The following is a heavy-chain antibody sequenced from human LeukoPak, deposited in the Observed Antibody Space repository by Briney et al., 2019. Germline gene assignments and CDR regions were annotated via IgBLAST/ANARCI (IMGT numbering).Heavy chain of an antibody. Sequence: GGSLRLSCAASGFTFSSYSMNWVRQAPGKGLEWVSSISSSSSYIYYADSVKGRFTISRDNAENSLYLQMNSLRAEDTALYYCASSRYDSSGYYGIIGYWGQGTLVTVSS. D-gene: IGHD3-22*01. CDR1: GFTFSSYS. V-gene: IGHV3-21*01. CDR3: ASSRYDSSGYYGIIGY. CDR2: ISSSSSYI. J-gene: IGHJ4*02.